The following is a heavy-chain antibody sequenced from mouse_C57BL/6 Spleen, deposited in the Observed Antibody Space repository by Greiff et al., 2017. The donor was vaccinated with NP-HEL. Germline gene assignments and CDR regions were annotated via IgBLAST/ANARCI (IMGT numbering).Heavy chain of an antibody. Sequence: QVQLQQPGAELARPGASVKMSCKASGYTFTSYTMHWVKQRPGQGLEWIGYINPSSGYTKYNQKFKDKATLTADKSSSTAYMQLSSLTSEDSAVYYCARSDIGYYYAMDYWGQGTSVTVSS. V-gene: IGHV1-4*01. CDR2: INPSSGYT. D-gene: IGHD2-14*01. J-gene: IGHJ4*01. CDR1: GYTFTSYT. CDR3: ARSDIGYYYAMDY.